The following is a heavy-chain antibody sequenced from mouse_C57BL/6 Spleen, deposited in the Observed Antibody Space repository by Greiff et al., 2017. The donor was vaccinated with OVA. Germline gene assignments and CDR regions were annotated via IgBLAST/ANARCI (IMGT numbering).Heavy chain of an antibody. CDR2: IRSKSNNYAT. CDR3: VRQNYGYYFDY. D-gene: IGHD2-2*01. V-gene: IGHV10-1*01. CDR1: GFSFNTYA. J-gene: IGHJ2*01. Sequence: DVKLVESGGGLVQPKGSLKLSCAASGFSFNTYAMNWVRQAPGKGLERVARIRSKSNNYATYYADSVKDRFTISRDDSESMLYLQMNNLKTEDTAMYYCVRQNYGYYFDYWGQGTTLTVSS.